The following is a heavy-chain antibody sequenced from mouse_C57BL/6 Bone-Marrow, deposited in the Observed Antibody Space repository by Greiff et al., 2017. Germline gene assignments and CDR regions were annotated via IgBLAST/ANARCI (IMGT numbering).Heavy chain of an antibody. Sequence: QVQLQQSGAELVRPGTSVTVSCKASGYAFTNYLIEWVKQRPGQGLEWIGVINPGSGGTNYNEKFKGQATLTADKSSSTAFMQLSSLTSEDSAVVFCARYYGSSSAMDYWGQGTSVTVSS. CDR3: ARYYGSSSAMDY. D-gene: IGHD1-1*01. J-gene: IGHJ4*01. CDR1: GYAFTNYL. CDR2: INPGSGGT. V-gene: IGHV1-54*01.